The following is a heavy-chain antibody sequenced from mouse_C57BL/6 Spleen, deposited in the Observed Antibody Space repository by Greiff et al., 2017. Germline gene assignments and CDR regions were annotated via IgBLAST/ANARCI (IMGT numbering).Heavy chain of an antibody. D-gene: IGHD1-1*01. CDR1: GFTFSDYG. V-gene: IGHV5-17*01. CDR3: ARDYYGSSYGY. Sequence: EVMLVESGGGLVKPGGSLTLSCAASGFTFSDYGMHWVRQAPEKGLEWVAYISSGSSTFYYADTVKGRFTIARDNSKNTLFLQMTSLRSEDTAMYYCARDYYGSSYGYWGQGTTLTVSS. J-gene: IGHJ2*01. CDR2: ISSGSSTF.